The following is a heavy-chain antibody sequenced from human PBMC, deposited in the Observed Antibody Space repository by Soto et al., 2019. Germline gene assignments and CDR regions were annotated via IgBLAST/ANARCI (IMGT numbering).Heavy chain of an antibody. J-gene: IGHJ6*02. CDR3: ARDLKVTGTNSFSYYSMDV. D-gene: IGHD6-19*01. CDR1: GFTFSNYT. V-gene: IGHV3-21*01. Sequence: EVQLVESGGGLVKPGGSLTLSCAASGFTFSNYTMNWVRQAPGKGLEWVSSISRSSRNIYYADSVKGRFTISRDNAKNALYLHMNSLRAGDTAVYYGARDLKVTGTNSFSYYSMDVWGQGTTVTVSS. CDR2: ISRSSRNI.